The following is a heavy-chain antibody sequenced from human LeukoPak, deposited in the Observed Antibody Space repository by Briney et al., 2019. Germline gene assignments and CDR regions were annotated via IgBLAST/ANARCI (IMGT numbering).Heavy chain of an antibody. CDR3: AKDGEIVGATYYYYMDV. Sequence: GRTLRLSCAASGFTFSSYGMSWVRQAPGKGLEWVSAISGSGGSTYYADSVKGRFTISRDNSKNTLYLQMNSLRAEDTAVYYCAKDGEIVGATYYYYMDVWGKGTTVTVSS. V-gene: IGHV3-23*01. J-gene: IGHJ6*03. CDR1: GFTFSSYG. CDR2: ISGSGGST. D-gene: IGHD1-26*01.